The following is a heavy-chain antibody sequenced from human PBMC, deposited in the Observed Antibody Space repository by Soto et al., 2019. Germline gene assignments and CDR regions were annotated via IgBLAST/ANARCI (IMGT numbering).Heavy chain of an antibody. D-gene: IGHD1-26*01. CDR3: ARELSGNYFTFDL. CDR2: ISYDGSNK. V-gene: IGHV3-30*03. Sequence: GGSLRLSCAASGFAFSRYGIHWVRQAPGKGLEWVAVISYDGSNKFYADSVKGRFTISRDNSKNTLYLQMNSLRAEDTAVYYCARELSGNYFTFDLWGQGTMVTVSS. J-gene: IGHJ3*01. CDR1: GFAFSRYG.